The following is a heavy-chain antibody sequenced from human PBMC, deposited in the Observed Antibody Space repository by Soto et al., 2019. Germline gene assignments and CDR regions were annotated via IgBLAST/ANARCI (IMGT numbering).Heavy chain of an antibody. CDR2: ISSTTNYI. CDR1: GFTFTRYS. Sequence: GSLRLSCAASGFTFTRYSMNWVRQAPGKGLEWVSSISSTTNYIYYGDSMKGRFTISRDNGKNSLYLEIHSLRAEDTAVYYCARESEDLTSNFDYWGQGTLVTVSS. J-gene: IGHJ4*02. CDR3: ARESEDLTSNFDY. V-gene: IGHV3-21*06.